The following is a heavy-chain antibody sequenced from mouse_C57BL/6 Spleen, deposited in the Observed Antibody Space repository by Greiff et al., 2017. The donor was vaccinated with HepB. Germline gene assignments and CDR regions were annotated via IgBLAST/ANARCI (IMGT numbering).Heavy chain of an antibody. V-gene: IGHV1-19*01. Sequence: EVQLQQSGPVLVKPGASVKMSCKASGYTFTDYYMNWVKQSHGKSLEWIGVINPYNGGTSYNQKFKGKATLTVDKSSSTAYMELNSLTSEDSAVYYCARSGSSGYLFAYWGQGTLVTVSA. D-gene: IGHD3-2*02. CDR2: INPYNGGT. CDR1: GYTFTDYY. CDR3: ARSGSSGYLFAY. J-gene: IGHJ3*01.